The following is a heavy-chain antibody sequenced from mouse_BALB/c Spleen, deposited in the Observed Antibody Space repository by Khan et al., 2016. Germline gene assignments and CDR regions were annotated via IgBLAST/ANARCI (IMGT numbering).Heavy chain of an antibody. CDR2: IRLKSNNYAT. D-gene: IGHD2-3*01. V-gene: IGHV6-6*02. Sequence: EVKREESGGGLVQPGGSMKLSCVASGFTFSNYWMNWVRQSPEKGLEWVAQIRLKSNNYATHYAESVKGRFTISRDDSKNGVYLQMNNLRADDSGIYYCTRDGYFDYWGQGTTLTVSS. CDR3: TRDGYFDY. J-gene: IGHJ2*01. CDR1: GFTFSNYW.